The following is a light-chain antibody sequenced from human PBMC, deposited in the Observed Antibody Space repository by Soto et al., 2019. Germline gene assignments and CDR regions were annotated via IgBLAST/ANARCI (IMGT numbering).Light chain of an antibody. J-gene: IGKJ1*01. Sequence: ILMTQSPATLSVSPGERATLSCRASQSVSSSYLAWYQQKPGQAPSLLIYGASRRATGIPERFSGSGSGTDFTLTISRLEPEDSALCYCEQYGSSPRTFGQGTKVDIK. CDR1: QSVSSSY. CDR3: EQYGSSPRT. CDR2: GAS. V-gene: IGKV3-20*01.